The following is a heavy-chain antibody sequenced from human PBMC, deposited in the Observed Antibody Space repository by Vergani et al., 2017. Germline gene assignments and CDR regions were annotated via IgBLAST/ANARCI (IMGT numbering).Heavy chain of an antibody. Sequence: QLQLQESGPGLVKPSETLSLTCTVSGGSISSSSYYWSWIRQPAGKGLEWIGRIYTSGSTNYNPSLKSRGTMSVDTSKNQFSLKLSSVTAADTAVYYCARDARYYDFWSGYYRGDPFDYWGQGTLVTVSS. J-gene: IGHJ4*02. CDR2: IYTSGST. CDR1: GGSISSSSYY. CDR3: ARDARYYDFWSGYYRGDPFDY. V-gene: IGHV4-61*02. D-gene: IGHD3-3*01.